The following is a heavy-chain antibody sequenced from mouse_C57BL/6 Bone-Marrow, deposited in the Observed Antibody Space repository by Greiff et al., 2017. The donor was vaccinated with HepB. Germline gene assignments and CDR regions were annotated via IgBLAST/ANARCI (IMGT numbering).Heavy chain of an antibody. CDR1: GFTFRNYW. CDR3: AAPYGSSYPAWFAY. J-gene: IGHJ3*01. Sequence: EVKVEESGGGLVQPGGSMKLSCVASGFTFRNYWMNWVRQAPEKGLEWVAQIRLKSGNYATHYAESVKGRFTISRDDSKRSVYLQMNNLRAEDTGISSGAAPYGSSYPAWFAYWGQGTLVTVSA. V-gene: IGHV6-3*01. CDR2: IRLKSGNYAT. D-gene: IGHD1-1*01.